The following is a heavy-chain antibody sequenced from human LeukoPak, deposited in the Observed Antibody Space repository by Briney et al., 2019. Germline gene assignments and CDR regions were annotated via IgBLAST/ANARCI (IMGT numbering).Heavy chain of an antibody. CDR1: GYSISSGYY. Sequence: SKTLSLTCTVSGYSISSGYYWGWIRQPPGKGLEWIGGIYHSGSTHFNPSLKSRVTISVDTSKNQFSLKLTSVTAADTAVYYCARDKTQAPFGYWGQGTLVTVSS. CDR3: ARDKTQAPFGY. V-gene: IGHV4-38-2*02. J-gene: IGHJ4*02. CDR2: IYHSGST.